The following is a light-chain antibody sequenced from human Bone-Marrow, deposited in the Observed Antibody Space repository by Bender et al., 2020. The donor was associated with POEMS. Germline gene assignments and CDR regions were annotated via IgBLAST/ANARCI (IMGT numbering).Light chain of an antibody. J-gene: IGLJ3*02. Sequence: QSALTQPASVSASPGQSITIPCIGTNRDVGAYDYVSWYQQRPGEAPKLIIYQGTNRPSGVSSRFSGSESGNTASLTISGLQTEDEADYYCCSYAGGDIWFFGGGTKLTVL. CDR2: QGT. CDR3: CSYAGGDIWF. V-gene: IGLV2-23*01. CDR1: NRDVGAYDY.